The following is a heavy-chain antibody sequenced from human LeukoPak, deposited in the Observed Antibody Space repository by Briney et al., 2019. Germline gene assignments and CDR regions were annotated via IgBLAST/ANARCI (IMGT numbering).Heavy chain of an antibody. CDR1: GFTFSDYG. V-gene: IGHV3-30*18. D-gene: IGHD4-17*01. CDR2: ISNGGRVQ. J-gene: IGHJ4*02. Sequence: GGSLRLSCAASGFTFSDYGMHWVRQAPGKGLEWVTVISNGGRVQYYAHSVKGRFTIPTDNSETTLSVQMNSLRANDTAVYYCTKEGGPMSVTTERYSFDHWGRGTLVTVSS. CDR3: TKEGGPMSVTTERYSFDH.